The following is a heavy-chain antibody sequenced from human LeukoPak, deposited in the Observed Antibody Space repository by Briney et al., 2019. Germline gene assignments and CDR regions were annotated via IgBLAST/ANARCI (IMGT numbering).Heavy chain of an antibody. J-gene: IGHJ4*02. CDR1: GYTFTSYG. V-gene: IGHV1-18*04. Sequence: ASVKVSCKASGYTFTSYGISWVRQAPGQGLEWMGWISAYNGNTNYAQKLQGRVTMTTDTPTSTAYMELRSLRSDDTAVYYCAREGCSGGSCYWANFNYWGQGTLVTVSS. D-gene: IGHD2-15*01. CDR3: AREGCSGGSCYWANFNY. CDR2: ISAYNGNT.